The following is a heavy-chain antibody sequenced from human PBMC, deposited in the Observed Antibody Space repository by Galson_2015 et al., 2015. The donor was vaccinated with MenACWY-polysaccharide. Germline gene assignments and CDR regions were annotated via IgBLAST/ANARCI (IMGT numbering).Heavy chain of an antibody. V-gene: IGHV3-7*01. Sequence: ALRLAGAAAEFTFSTYWMTWVRHAPGKGLEWVANIKQDGSEKYYVDSVKGRFTISRDNAENSLYLQMNSLRAEDTAVYYCARLHCSSTSCYPTDYYYYGMDVWGQGTTVTVSS. D-gene: IGHD2-2*01. J-gene: IGHJ6*02. CDR2: IKQDGSEK. CDR1: EFTFSTYW. CDR3: ARLHCSSTSCYPTDYYYYGMDV.